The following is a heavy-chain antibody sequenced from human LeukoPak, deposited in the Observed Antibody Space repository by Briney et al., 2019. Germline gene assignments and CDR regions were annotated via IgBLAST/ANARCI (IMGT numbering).Heavy chain of an antibody. J-gene: IGHJ4*02. CDR1: GFTFSSYD. Sequence: GGSLRLSCAASGFTFSSYDMHWVRQATGTGLEWVSAIGTAGDTYYAGSVKGRFTISRENAKNSLYLQMNSLRAGDTAVYYCARASLGELFPDFWGQGTLVTVSS. D-gene: IGHD3-10*01. CDR2: IGTAGDT. CDR3: ARASLGELFPDF. V-gene: IGHV3-13*01.